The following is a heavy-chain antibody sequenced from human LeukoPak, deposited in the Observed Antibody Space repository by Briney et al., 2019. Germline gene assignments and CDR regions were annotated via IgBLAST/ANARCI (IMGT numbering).Heavy chain of an antibody. J-gene: IGHJ2*01. D-gene: IGHD1-26*01. CDR2: ISGRGGSA. CDR3: AKGRVGSTSSWYFDL. V-gene: IGHV3-23*01. CDR1: GFTFSSYA. Sequence: GGSLRLSCAASGFTFSSYAMSWVRQAPGKGLEWVSGISGRGGSAYYADSVKGRFTISRDNSKNTLYLQMNSLRAEDTAVYYCAKGRVGSTSSWYFDLWGRGTLVTVSS.